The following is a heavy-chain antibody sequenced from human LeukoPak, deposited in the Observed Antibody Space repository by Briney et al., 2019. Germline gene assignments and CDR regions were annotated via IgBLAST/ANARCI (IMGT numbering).Heavy chain of an antibody. V-gene: IGHV1-46*01. CDR2: INPTGGST. D-gene: IGHD1-26*01. CDR3: ARDNSVGDNAWWFDP. J-gene: IGHJ5*02. Sequence: AASVKVPCKASGYTFTSYYMYWVRQAPEQGLEWMGQINPTGGSTGYAQKFQGRVTMTRDMSTSTDYMELSSLRSEDTAIYYCARDNSVGDNAWWFDPWGQGTLVTVSS. CDR1: GYTFTSYY.